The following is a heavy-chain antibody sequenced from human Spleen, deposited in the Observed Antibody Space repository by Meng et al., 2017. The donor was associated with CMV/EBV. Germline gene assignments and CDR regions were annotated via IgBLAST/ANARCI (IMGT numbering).Heavy chain of an antibody. CDR1: GFTFSSYA. Sequence: ETLSLTCAASGFTFSSYAMSWVRQAPGKGLEWVSVIYSGGSSTSYADSVKGRFTISRDNSKNTLYLQMNSLRAEDTAVYYCARRGEWLFRSGYGTDVWGQGTTVTVPS. J-gene: IGHJ6*02. CDR3: ARRGEWLFRSGYGTDV. CDR2: IYSGGSST. V-gene: IGHV3-23*03. D-gene: IGHD3-3*01.